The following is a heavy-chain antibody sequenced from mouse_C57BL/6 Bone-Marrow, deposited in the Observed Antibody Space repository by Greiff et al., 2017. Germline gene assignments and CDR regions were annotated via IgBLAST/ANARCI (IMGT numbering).Heavy chain of an antibody. V-gene: IGHV5-6*01. CDR1: GFTFSSYG. Sequence: EVQLQESGGDLVKPGGSLKLSCAASGFTFSSYGMSWVRQTPDKRLEWGATISSGGSYTYYPDSVKGRFTISRDNAKNTLYLQMSSLKSEDTAMYYCARRGDDYYAMDYWGQGTSVTVSS. CDR3: ARRGDDYYAMDY. CDR2: ISSGGSYT. J-gene: IGHJ4*01.